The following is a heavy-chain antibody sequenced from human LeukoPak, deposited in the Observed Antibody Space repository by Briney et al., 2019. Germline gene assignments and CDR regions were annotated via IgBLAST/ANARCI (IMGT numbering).Heavy chain of an antibody. CDR1: GFTFSSYG. CDR3: ARLQLDSSSWYPGGMDV. V-gene: IGHV3-30*03. Sequence: GGSLRLSCAASGFTFSSYGMHWVRQAPGKGLGWGAVISYDGSNKHYADSVKGRFTISRGNSKNTLYLQMNSLRAEDTAVYYCARLQLDSSSWYPGGMDVWGKGTTVTVSS. J-gene: IGHJ6*04. CDR2: ISYDGSNK. D-gene: IGHD6-13*01.